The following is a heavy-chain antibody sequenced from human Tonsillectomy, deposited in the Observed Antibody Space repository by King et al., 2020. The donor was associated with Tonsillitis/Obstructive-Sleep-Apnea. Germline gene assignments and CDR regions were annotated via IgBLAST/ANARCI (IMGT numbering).Heavy chain of an antibody. V-gene: IGHV7-4-1*01. CDR1: GYTFTTYG. Sequence: QLVQSGSELKKPGASVKVSCKASGYTFTTYGVNWMRQAPGQGLEWMGWINTNTGNPTDGQGFTGRFVFSLDTSVSTAYLQIGSLKAEDTAMYYCARDLRGVGRSLDYWGQGTLVTVSS. CDR3: ARDLRGVGRSLDY. J-gene: IGHJ4*02. D-gene: IGHD1-26*01. CDR2: INTNTGNP.